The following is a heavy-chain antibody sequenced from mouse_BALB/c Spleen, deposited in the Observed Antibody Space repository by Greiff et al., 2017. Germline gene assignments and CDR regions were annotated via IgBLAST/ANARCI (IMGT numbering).Heavy chain of an antibody. Sequence: EVQGVESGGGLVQPGGSRKLSCAASGFTFSSFGMHWVRQAPEKGLEWVAYISSGSSTIYYADTVKGRFTISRDNPKNTLFLQMTSLRSEDTAMYYCARGGSSSYWYFDVWGAGTTVTVSS. D-gene: IGHD1-1*01. CDR1: GFTFSSFG. V-gene: IGHV5-17*02. CDR2: ISSGSSTI. J-gene: IGHJ1*01. CDR3: ARGGSSSYWYFDV.